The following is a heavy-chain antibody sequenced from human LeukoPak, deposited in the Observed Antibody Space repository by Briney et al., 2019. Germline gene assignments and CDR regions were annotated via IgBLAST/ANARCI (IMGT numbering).Heavy chain of an antibody. D-gene: IGHD2-21*01. CDR3: ARWGLAYTIDQ. V-gene: IGHV3-7*01. J-gene: IGHJ5*02. CDR1: GFSFSTYW. Sequence: GALRLSWAASGFSFSTYWMAWLRQAPGKVLEWVANINPGGREKYYVDSVKGRFTISRDDAKTSLYLQMDSLRAEDTAVYSCARWGLAYTIDQWGQGTLVTVSS. CDR2: INPGGREK.